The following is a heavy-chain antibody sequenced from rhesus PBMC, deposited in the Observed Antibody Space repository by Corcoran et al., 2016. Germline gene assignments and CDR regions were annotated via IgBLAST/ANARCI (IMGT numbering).Heavy chain of an antibody. CDR2: INGNSGST. CDR1: GGSISSSNW. CDR3: ARSLRTSVYSGSWNDRWFDY. Sequence: QVQLQESGPAVVKPSETLSLTCAVSGGSISSSNWWSWIRQSPGKGLAWIGEINGNSGSTNYNPSLNSRVTNSKDASKNRFSLKLSSVTAADTAVYYCARSLRTSVYSGSWNDRWFDYWGQGVLVTVSS. J-gene: IGHJ4*01. V-gene: IGHV4-93*01. D-gene: IGHD6-25*01.